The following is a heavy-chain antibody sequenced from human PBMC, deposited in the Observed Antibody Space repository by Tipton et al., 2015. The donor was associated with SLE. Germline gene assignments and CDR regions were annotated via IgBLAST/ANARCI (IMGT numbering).Heavy chain of an antibody. D-gene: IGHD2-15*01. V-gene: IGHV3-15*01. J-gene: IGHJ4*02. CDR2: IKSKIDGGTT. CDR3: QTQGPGS. CDR1: GFTFSNAW. Sequence: SLRLSCAASGFTFSNAWLTWVRQAPGKGLEWVGHIKSKIDGGTTDYAAPLKGRFTISRDDSKNILYLQMNSLKAEDTGVYYCQTQGPGSGGQGTLVTVTS.